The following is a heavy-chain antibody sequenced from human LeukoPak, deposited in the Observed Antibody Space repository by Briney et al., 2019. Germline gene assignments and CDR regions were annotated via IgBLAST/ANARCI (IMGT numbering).Heavy chain of an antibody. V-gene: IGHV1-2*06. CDR1: GYTFTDYY. Sequence: GASVKVSCKASGYTFTDYYIHWVRQAPGQGLEWMGRINPYSGDTNYSQKFQGRVTITRDTSASTAYMELSSLRSEDTAVYYCARVAFGELLPDYWGQGTLVTVSS. D-gene: IGHD1-26*01. J-gene: IGHJ4*02. CDR2: INPYSGDT. CDR3: ARVAFGELLPDY.